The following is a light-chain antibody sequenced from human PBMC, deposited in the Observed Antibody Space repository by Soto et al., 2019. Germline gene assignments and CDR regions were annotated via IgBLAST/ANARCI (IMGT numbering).Light chain of an antibody. CDR3: QQYNNWPPMYT. CDR1: QSVSSN. CDR2: GAS. J-gene: IGKJ2*01. V-gene: IGKV3-15*01. Sequence: EIVMTQSPATLSVSPGERATLSCRASQSVSSNLAWYQQKPGQAPRLLIYGASTRATGIPARFSGSGSGTEVTLTISSLQSEDFAVYYCQQYNNWPPMYTFGQGTKLAIK.